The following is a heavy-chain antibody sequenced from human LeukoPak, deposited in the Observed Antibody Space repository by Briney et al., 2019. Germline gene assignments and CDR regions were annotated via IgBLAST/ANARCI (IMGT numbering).Heavy chain of an antibody. V-gene: IGHV3-48*03. D-gene: IGHD4-17*01. CDR1: GFTFSSYE. CDR3: AKLGSDYGDLDFDY. J-gene: IGHJ4*02. CDR2: ISSSGSTI. Sequence: GGSLRLSCAASGFTFSSYEMNWVRQAPGKALEWVSYISSSGSTIYYADSVKGRFTISRDNAKNSLYLQMNSLRAEDTAVYYCAKLGSDYGDLDFDYWGQGTLVTVSS.